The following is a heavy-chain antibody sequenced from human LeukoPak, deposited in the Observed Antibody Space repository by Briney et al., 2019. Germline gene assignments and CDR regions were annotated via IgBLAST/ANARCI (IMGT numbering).Heavy chain of an antibody. CDR3: ARDPNGLTTVTTPNYYYYYMDV. J-gene: IGHJ6*03. CDR2: INPNSGGT. CDR1: GYTFTGYY. D-gene: IGHD4-11*01. Sequence: ASVKVSCKASGYTFTGYYMHWVRQAPGQGLEWMGWINPNSGGTNYAQKSQGRVTMTRDTSISTAYMELSRLRSDDTAVYYCARDPNGLTTVTTPNYYYYYMDVWGKGTTVTVSS. V-gene: IGHV1-2*02.